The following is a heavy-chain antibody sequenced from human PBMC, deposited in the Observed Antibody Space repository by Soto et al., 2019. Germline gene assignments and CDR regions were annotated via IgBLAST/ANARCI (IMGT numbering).Heavy chain of an antibody. Sequence: LSLTCTVSGGSLSSYYWTWIRQSPGKGLEWIGYVYFSGNTNYNPSLKSRVTISIDTSKNQFSLRLASVTAADTAFYYCGSVRPSGYVLSWGQGTLVTVSS. V-gene: IGHV4-59*01. CDR1: GGSLSSYY. D-gene: IGHD6-25*01. J-gene: IGHJ5*02. CDR2: VYFSGNT. CDR3: GSVRPSGYVLS.